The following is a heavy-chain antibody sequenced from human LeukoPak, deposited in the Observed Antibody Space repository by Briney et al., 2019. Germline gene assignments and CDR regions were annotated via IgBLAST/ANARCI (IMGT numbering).Heavy chain of an antibody. D-gene: IGHD3-22*01. J-gene: IGHJ4*02. CDR1: GFIFSTNS. Sequence: GGSLRLSCAASGFIFSTNSMNWVRQAPGKGLEWVAFIRYDGSHKYYADSVKGRFTISRDNSKNTLYLQMNSLRAEDTAVYCCARESESYDSSGSTFKYWGQGTLGTVSS. CDR3: ARESESYDSSGSTFKY. V-gene: IGHV3-30*02. CDR2: IRYDGSHK.